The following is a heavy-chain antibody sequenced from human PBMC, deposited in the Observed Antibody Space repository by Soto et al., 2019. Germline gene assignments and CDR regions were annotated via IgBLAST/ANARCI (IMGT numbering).Heavy chain of an antibody. D-gene: IGHD6-19*01. CDR3: ARVRVTYSSGWYPFDY. J-gene: IGHJ4*02. Sequence: SETLSLTCAVSGGSISSGGYSWSWIRQPPGKGLEWIGYIYHSGSTYYNPSLKSRVTISVDRSKNQFSLKLSSVTAADTAVYYCARVRVTYSSGWYPFDYWGQGTLVTVSS. CDR2: IYHSGST. V-gene: IGHV4-30-2*01. CDR1: GGSISSGGYS.